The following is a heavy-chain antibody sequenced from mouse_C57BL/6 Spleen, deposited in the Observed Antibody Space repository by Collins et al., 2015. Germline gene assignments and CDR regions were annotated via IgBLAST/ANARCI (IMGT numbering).Heavy chain of an antibody. CDR2: IYPSDSET. D-gene: IGHD2-5*01. Sequence: QVQLQQPGAELVRPGSSVKLSCKASGYTFTSYWMDWVKQRPGQGLEWIGNIYPSDSETHYNQKFKDKATLTVDKSSSTAYMQLSSLTSEDSAVYYCARSPYYSNYGRYFDVWGTGTTVTVSS. CDR1: GYTFTSYW. V-gene: IGHV1-61*01. J-gene: IGHJ1*03. CDR3: ARSPYYSNYGRYFDV.